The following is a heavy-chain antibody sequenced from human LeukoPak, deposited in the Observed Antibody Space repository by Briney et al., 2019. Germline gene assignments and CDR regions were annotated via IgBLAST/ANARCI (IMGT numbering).Heavy chain of an antibody. D-gene: IGHD1-7*01. CDR2: IWYDGSNI. J-gene: IGHJ6*03. Sequence: GRSLRLSCAASGFNFSSYGMHWVRQAPGKGLEWVAVIWYDGSNIYYADSVRGRFTISRDNSKNTLFLQMNGLRAEDTAVYYCAKDGDTGTAYYYYYMDVWGKGTTVTVSS. CDR1: GFNFSSYG. V-gene: IGHV3-33*06. CDR3: AKDGDTGTAYYYYYMDV.